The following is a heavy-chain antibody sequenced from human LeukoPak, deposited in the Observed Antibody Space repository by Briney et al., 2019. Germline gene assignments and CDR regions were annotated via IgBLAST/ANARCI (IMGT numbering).Heavy chain of an antibody. CDR2: TKNKANSYTT. CDR1: GFTFSDHY. D-gene: IGHD3-22*01. J-gene: IGHJ3*02. CDR3: ARGVGGYYYEPHAFDI. V-gene: IGHV3-72*01. Sequence: QPGGSLRLSCATSGFTFSDHYMDWVRQAPGKGLEWVGHTKNKANSYTTKYAASVRGRFTISRDDSRNSLYLQMNSLKTEDTAVYYCARGVGGYYYEPHAFDIWGQGTMVTVSS.